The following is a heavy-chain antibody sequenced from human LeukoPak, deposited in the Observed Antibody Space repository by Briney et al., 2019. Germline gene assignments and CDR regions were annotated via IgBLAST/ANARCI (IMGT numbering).Heavy chain of an antibody. J-gene: IGHJ4*02. CDR1: GGSISSSSYY. V-gene: IGHV4-39*01. D-gene: IGHD3-10*01. CDR2: IYYSGST. CDR3: ILGSGSYYNLVDY. Sequence: PSETLSLTCTVSGGSISSSSYYWGWIRQPPGKGLEWIGSIYYSGSTYYNPSLKSRVTISVDTSKNQFSLKLSSVTAADTAVYYCILGSGSYYNLVDYWGQGTLVTVSS.